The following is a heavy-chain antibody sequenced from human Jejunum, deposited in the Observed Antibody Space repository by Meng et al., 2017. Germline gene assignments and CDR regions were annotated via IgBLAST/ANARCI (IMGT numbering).Heavy chain of an antibody. CDR2: ISSGSTI. V-gene: IGHV3-48*03. Sequence: GESLKISCEASGFTFRSYWMSWVRQAPGKGLEWVSYISSGSTIYYADSVKGRFTISRDDAKNSLFLQMNSLRAEDTALYYCAREGDDYYGSGIFLWGQGTLVTVSS. CDR3: AREGDDYYGSGIFL. CDR1: GFTFRSYW. J-gene: IGHJ4*02. D-gene: IGHD3-10*01.